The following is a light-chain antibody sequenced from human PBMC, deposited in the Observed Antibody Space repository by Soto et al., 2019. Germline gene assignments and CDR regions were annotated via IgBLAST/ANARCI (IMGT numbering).Light chain of an antibody. J-gene: IGKJ4*01. V-gene: IGKV1-39*01. CDR1: QSIGKH. CDR2: AAS. CDR3: QQSYSTPLT. Sequence: DIQMTQSPSFLSASVGDRVTITCRASQSIGKHLVWYQQKPGKAPKRPIYAASSLQSGVPSRFSGSGLLTDFTLSITSLQPEDFATYYCQQSYSTPLTFGGGTKVDIK.